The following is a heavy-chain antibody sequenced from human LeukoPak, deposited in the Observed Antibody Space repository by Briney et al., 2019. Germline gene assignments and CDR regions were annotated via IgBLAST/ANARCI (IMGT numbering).Heavy chain of an antibody. V-gene: IGHV3-7*02. CDR3: AKGNTVVKGANDY. CDR1: GFTFSSIW. J-gene: IGHJ4*02. D-gene: IGHD4-23*01. Sequence: GGSLRLSCATSGFTFSSIWMSWVRQAPGKGLEWVANIKHDGSETNYVDSVKGRFTISRDNAKNSLHLQMNSLRVEDTAVYYCAKGNTVVKGANDYWGQGTLVTVSS. CDR2: IKHDGSET.